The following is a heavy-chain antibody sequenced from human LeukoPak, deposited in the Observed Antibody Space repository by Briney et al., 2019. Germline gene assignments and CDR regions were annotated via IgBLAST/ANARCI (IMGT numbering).Heavy chain of an antibody. CDR1: GGTFSSYA. V-gene: IGHV1-69*05. CDR3: ARDVSSSSWYEHYYFDY. J-gene: IGHJ4*02. CDR2: IIPVFGTA. Sequence: SVKVSCKASGGTFSSYAISWVRQAPGQGLEWMVRIIPVFGTANYAQKFRGRVTITTDECTSTAYMELSSLRSEDRAVYYCARDVSSSSWYEHYYFDYWGQGTLVTVSS. D-gene: IGHD6-13*01.